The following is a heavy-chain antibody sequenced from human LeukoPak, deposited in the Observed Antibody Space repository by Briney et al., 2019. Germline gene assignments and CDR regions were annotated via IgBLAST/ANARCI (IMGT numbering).Heavy chain of an antibody. CDR2: IIPIFGTA. Sequence: GSSVKVSCKASVGTFSSYAISWVRQTPGQRLEWMGRIIPIFGTANYAQKFQGRVTITTDESTSTAYMELSSLRSEDTAVYYCARESRLYDSSGYYYVHAFDIWGQGTMVTVSS. CDR3: ARESRLYDSSGYYYVHAFDI. CDR1: VGTFSSYA. J-gene: IGHJ3*02. V-gene: IGHV1-69*05. D-gene: IGHD3-22*01.